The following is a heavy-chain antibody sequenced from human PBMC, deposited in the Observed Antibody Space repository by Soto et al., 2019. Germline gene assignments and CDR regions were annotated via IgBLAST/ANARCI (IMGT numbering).Heavy chain of an antibody. J-gene: IGHJ3*02. CDR2: ISGSGVGT. D-gene: IGHD4-17*01. CDR1: GFTFSSYA. Sequence: EVQLLESGGGLVQPGGSLRLSCAASGFTFSSYAMSWVRQAPGKGLGCVSAISGSGVGTYYTDSVKGRFTISRDNHKYTPYLQMKSLRAEDTAVYYCAKCLTTVTTFPFDIWGQGTMVSVSS. V-gene: IGHV3-23*01. CDR3: AKCLTTVTTFPFDI.